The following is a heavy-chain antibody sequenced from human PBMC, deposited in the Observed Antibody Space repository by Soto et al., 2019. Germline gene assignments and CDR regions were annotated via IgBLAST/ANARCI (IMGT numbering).Heavy chain of an antibody. CDR1: GFTFSSSA. D-gene: IGHD3-22*01. CDR2: IVVGNSNT. CDR3: ARVRYYYDSSGYLSRGSYYYYGMDV. J-gene: IGHJ6*02. Sequence: SVKVSCKASGFTFSSSAVHWVRQARGHRLEWIGWIVVGNSNTNYARGLQERVTMTRYTSISTAYMELSSLRSEDTAVYYCARVRYYYDSSGYLSRGSYYYYGMDVWGQGTTVTVSS. V-gene: IGHV1-58*01.